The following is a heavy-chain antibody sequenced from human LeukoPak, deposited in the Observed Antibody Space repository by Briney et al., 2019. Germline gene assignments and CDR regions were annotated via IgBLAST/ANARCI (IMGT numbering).Heavy chain of an antibody. CDR3: ARLRGSSFFED. D-gene: IGHD2-15*01. V-gene: IGHV4-39*01. CDR2: VHHSGFT. J-gene: IGHJ4*02. CDR1: GDAISGRGAY. Sequence: PSETLSLTCAVSGDAISGRGAYSGCIRPPPGKCLEWVGSVHHSGFTYYNPSLKSRVTISVDKSKNQFSLRLPSVTAADTAVYYCARLRGSSFFEDWGQGVPVSVSS.